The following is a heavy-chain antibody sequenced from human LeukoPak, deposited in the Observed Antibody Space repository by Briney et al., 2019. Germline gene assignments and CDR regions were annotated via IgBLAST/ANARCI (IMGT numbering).Heavy chain of an antibody. V-gene: IGHV1-69*06. Sequence: AASVKVSCKASGGTFSSYDISWVRQAPGQGLEWMRGIIPIFGTANYAQKFQGRVTITADKSTSTAYMELSSLRSEDTAVYYCARVLPDCSGGSCHSPHYYYYGMDVWGKGTTVTVSS. J-gene: IGHJ6*04. CDR3: ARVLPDCSGGSCHSPHYYYYGMDV. CDR1: GGTFSSYD. CDR2: IIPIFGTA. D-gene: IGHD2-15*01.